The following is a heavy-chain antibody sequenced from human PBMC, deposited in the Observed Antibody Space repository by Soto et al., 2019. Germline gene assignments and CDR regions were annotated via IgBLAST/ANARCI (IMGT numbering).Heavy chain of an antibody. CDR1: GFNFSSYS. Sequence: GGSLRLSCAASGFNFSSYSMNWVRQAPGKGLEWVSYISSSSSTIYYADSVKGRFTISRDNAKNSLYLQMNSLRDEDTAVYYCAREVASYYDSSGYRPYGMDVWGQGTTVTVSS. CDR3: AREVASYYDSSGYRPYGMDV. D-gene: IGHD3-22*01. V-gene: IGHV3-48*02. J-gene: IGHJ6*02. CDR2: ISSSSSTI.